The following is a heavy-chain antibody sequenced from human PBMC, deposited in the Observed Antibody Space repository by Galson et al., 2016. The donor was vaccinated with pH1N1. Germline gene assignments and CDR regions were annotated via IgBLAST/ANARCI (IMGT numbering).Heavy chain of an antibody. V-gene: IGHV1-69*13. CDR2: IIPIFGTA. CDR3: ASPSRPPREIHLWSPNDAFDI. Sequence: SVKVSCKASGGPLSSYAINWVRQAPGQGLEWMGGIIPIFGTANYAQKFQGRVTITADESTSTAYMELSSLRSEDTAVYYCASPSRPPREIHLWSPNDAFDIWGQGTMVTVSS. J-gene: IGHJ3*02. CDR1: GGPLSSYA. D-gene: IGHD5-18*01.